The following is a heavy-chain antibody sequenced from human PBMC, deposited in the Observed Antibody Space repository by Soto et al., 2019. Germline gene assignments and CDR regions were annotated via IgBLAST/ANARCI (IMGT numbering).Heavy chain of an antibody. CDR2: IYHSGST. CDR1: GGAIRVTAHF. V-gene: IGHV4-39*01. Sequence: SETLSLACFASGGAIRVTAHFWVWIRQTPPKALEWIASIYHSGSTYYNPSLKSRVTMSVETSNNRFALTLNSVTAADSAVYFCARDSEWFDPWRPGKLVT. CDR3: ARDSEWFDP. J-gene: IGHJ5*02.